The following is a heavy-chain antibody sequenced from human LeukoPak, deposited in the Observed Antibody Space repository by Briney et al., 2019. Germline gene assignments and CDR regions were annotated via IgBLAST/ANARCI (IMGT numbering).Heavy chain of an antibody. V-gene: IGHV3-30*03. CDR2: ISYDGSNK. J-gene: IGHJ3*02. CDR1: GFTFSSYG. Sequence: PGGSLRLSCAASGFTFSSYGMHWVRQAPGKGLEWVAVISYDGSNKYYADSVKGRFTISRDNSKNTLYLQMNSLRAEDTAVYYCARVLTPDMYYDILTGPGIWGQGTMVTVSS. D-gene: IGHD3-9*01. CDR3: ARVLTPDMYYDILTGPGI.